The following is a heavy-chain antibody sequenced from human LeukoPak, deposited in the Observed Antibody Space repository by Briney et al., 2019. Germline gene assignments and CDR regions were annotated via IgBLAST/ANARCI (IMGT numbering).Heavy chain of an antibody. CDR3: ATLPYYYDSSGSYYFDY. V-gene: IGHV3-30*02. CDR1: GFTFSSYG. J-gene: IGHJ4*02. Sequence: GSLRLSCAASGFTFSSYGMHWVRQAPGKGLEWVAFIRYDGSNKYYADSVKGRFTISRDNSKNTLCLQMNSLRVEDTAVYYCATLPYYYDSSGSYYFDYWGQGTLVTVSS. CDR2: IRYDGSNK. D-gene: IGHD3-22*01.